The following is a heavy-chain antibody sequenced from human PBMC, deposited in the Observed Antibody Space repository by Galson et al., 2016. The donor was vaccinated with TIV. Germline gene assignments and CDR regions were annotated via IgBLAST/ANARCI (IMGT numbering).Heavy chain of an antibody. D-gene: IGHD3-22*01. CDR2: IYYTGST. CDR3: ARRTHYDSSGYSDAFDI. CDR1: GGSINSDLYY. Sequence: SETLSLPCTVSGGSINSDLYYWAWIRQPPGKGLEWIATIYYTGSTYYNPSLKSRVSISMDTPKNQFSLKLSSVTAADTAVYYCARRTHYDSSGYSDAFDIWGQGTMVPVSS. J-gene: IGHJ3*02. V-gene: IGHV4-39*01.